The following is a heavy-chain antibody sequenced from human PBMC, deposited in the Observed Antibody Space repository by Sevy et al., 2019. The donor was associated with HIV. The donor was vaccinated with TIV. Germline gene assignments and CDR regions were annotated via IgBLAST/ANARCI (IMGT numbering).Heavy chain of an antibody. CDR3: ARDLPHLLPWELSRGSDY. CDR2: ISHDEIIK. D-gene: IGHD3-16*01. J-gene: IGHJ4*02. V-gene: IGHV3-30*04. Sequence: GGSLRLSCGASGFTFSSYAMSWVRQAPGKGLEWVALISHDEIIKDYADSVKGRFTISRDNSKNTIYLQMNSLRADDTAVYYCARDLPHLLPWELSRGSDYWGQGTLVTVSS. CDR1: GFTFSSYA.